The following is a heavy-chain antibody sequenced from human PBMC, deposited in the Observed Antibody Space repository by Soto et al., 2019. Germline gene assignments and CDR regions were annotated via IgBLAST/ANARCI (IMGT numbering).Heavy chain of an antibody. CDR2: INPSGGST. D-gene: IGHD6-19*01. CDR1: GYTFTSYY. J-gene: IGHJ4*02. CDR3: ARDGRSTYSSGRYYFDY. V-gene: IGHV1-46*01. Sequence: QVQLVQSGAEVKKPGASVKVSCKASGYTFTSYYMHWVRQAPGQGLEWMGIINPSGGSTSYAQKVKGRVTMTRDTSTSTVYMELSSLRSEYAAGYYCARDGRSTYSSGRYYFDYWGQGTLVTVSS.